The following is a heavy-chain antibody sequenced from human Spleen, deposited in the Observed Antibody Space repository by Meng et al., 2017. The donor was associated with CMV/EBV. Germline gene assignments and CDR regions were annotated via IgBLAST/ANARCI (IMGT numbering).Heavy chain of an antibody. D-gene: IGHD3-3*01. CDR3: ARDPRFLEWSPYGMDV. CDR2: INPNSGNT. Sequence: ASVKVSCKASGYTFTGYYMHWVRQAPGQGLEWMGWINPNSGNTGYAQKFQGRVTMTRNTSISTAYMELSSLRSEDTAVYYCARDPRFLEWSPYGMDVWGQGTTVTVSS. V-gene: IGHV1-8*02. CDR1: GYTFTGYY. J-gene: IGHJ6*02.